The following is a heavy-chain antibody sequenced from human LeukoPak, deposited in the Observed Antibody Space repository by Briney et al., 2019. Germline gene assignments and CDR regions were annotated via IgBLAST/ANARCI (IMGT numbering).Heavy chain of an antibody. CDR2: ISRSGSTI. CDR1: GFTFDDYG. CDR3: ERDQGSGKLDY. V-gene: IGHV3-48*04. D-gene: IGHD1-26*01. Sequence: GGSLRLSCAASGFTFDDYGMSWVRQAPGKGLEWFSYISRSGSTIYYADSVRGRFTISRDNAKNSLYLQMNRRRAEHTAVYYCERDQGSGKLDYWGQGTLVTVSS. J-gene: IGHJ4*02.